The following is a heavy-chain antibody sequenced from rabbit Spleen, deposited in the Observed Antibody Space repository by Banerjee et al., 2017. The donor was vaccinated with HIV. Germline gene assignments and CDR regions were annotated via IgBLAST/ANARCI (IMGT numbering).Heavy chain of an antibody. Sequence: QEQLVEYGGDLVQPEGSLTLTCTASGFSFSSTYWIFWVRQAPGKGLEWIGCINTITGKTVHATWAKGRFTISRASSTTVFLQMTSLTAADTATYFCARDGAGGSYFALWGPGTLVTVS. CDR3: ARDGAGGSYFAL. D-gene: IGHD8-1*01. V-gene: IGHV1S45*01. CDR2: INTITGKT. J-gene: IGHJ4*01. CDR1: GFSFSSTYW.